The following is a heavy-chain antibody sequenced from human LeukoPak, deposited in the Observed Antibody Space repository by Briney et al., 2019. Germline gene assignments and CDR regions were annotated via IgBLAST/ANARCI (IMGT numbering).Heavy chain of an antibody. CDR3: AKDRIIAVAGYFDY. Sequence: ASVKVSCKASGYTFITHGLTWVRQAPGQGLEWMGWISAYNGNTIYAQTLQDRLTMTTDTSTSTAYMELRSLRSDDTAVYYCAKDRIIAVAGYFDYWGQGTLVTVSS. D-gene: IGHD6-19*01. CDR1: GYTFITHG. J-gene: IGHJ4*02. CDR2: ISAYNGNT. V-gene: IGHV1-18*01.